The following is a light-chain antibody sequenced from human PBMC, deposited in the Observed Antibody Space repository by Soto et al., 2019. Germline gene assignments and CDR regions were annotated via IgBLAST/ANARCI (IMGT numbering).Light chain of an antibody. J-gene: IGLJ3*02. CDR2: TDY. V-gene: IGLV1-44*01. Sequence: QSVLTQPPSASGTPGQRVTISCSGTTSNIGTYTVNWYQQLSGTAPKLLIYTDYQRPSGVPDRFSGSKSGTSASLAITGLHSEDEGDYYGASWDDNLNGGVFGGGTQLTVL. CDR1: TSNIGTYT. CDR3: ASWDDNLNGGV.